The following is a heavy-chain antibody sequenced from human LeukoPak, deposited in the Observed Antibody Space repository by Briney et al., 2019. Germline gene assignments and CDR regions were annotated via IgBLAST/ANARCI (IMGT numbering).Heavy chain of an antibody. J-gene: IGHJ4*02. CDR3: ARATLDN. CDR2: IYSGGST. V-gene: IGHV3-53*01. CDR1: GFSVSTNY. Sequence: PGGSLRLSCAASGFSVSTNYISWVRQAPGQGLEWVSVIYSGGSTKYADSVKARFTISGDNSKNAVYLQMNSLRAEDTAVYYCARATLDNWGQGTLVTVSS.